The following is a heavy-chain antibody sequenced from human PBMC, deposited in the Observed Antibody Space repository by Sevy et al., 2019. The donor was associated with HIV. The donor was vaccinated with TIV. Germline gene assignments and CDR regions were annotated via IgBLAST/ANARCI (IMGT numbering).Heavy chain of an antibody. J-gene: IGHJ5*02. V-gene: IGHV1-18*04. Sequence: ASVKVSCKASGYTFTFYGGTWVRQAPGQGLEWIGWIDTNNGNKKYGLNFQERVTMTTDASTSTAYLEVRSMRPDATVIYYCARGKLPKDSDWFDPWGQGTQVTVSS. D-gene: IGHD1-1*01. CDR2: IDTNNGNK. CDR1: GYTFTFYG. CDR3: ARGKLPKDSDWFDP.